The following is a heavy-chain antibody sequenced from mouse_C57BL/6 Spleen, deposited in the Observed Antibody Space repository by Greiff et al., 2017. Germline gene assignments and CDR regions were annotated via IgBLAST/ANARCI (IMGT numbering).Heavy chain of an antibody. J-gene: IGHJ4*01. D-gene: IGHD1-1*01. CDR1: GYSFTGYY. CDR2: INPSTGGT. V-gene: IGHV1-42*01. CDR3: ARYYYGSSPRYYAMDY. Sequence: VQLQQSGPELVKPGASVKISCKASGYSFTGYYMNWVKQSPEKSLAWIGAINPSTGGTTYNQTFKAKATLTVDKSSSTASLPLHSLTSEESAVYYVARYYYGSSPRYYAMDYWGQGTSVTVSS.